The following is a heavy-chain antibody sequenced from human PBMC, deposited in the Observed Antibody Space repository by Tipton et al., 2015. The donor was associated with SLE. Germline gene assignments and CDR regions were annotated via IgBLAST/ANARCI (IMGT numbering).Heavy chain of an antibody. Sequence: SLRLSCAASRFTFSTYGMRWVRQSPEKGLEWVSSISGSDGSTYYADSVKGRFTISRDNAKNSLYLQMDSLRAEDTAVYYCARGGRKRGYSGYDNAFDIWGQGTMVTVSS. D-gene: IGHD5-12*01. CDR3: ARGGRKRGYSGYDNAFDI. J-gene: IGHJ3*02. V-gene: IGHV3-21*03. CDR1: RFTFSTYG. CDR2: ISGSDGST.